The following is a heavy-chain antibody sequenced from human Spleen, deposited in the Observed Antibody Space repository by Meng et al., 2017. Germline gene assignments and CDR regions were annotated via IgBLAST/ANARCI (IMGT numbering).Heavy chain of an antibody. CDR2: INPNSGGT. J-gene: IGHJ6*02. CDR3: AMTDYYDSSGYYGMDV. Sequence: ASVKVSCKASGYTFTDYSMHWVRQAPGQGLEWMGWINPNSGGTNYAQKFQGRVTMTRDTSISTAYMELSRLRSDDTAVYYCAMTDYYDSSGYYGMDVWGQGTTVTVSS. CDR1: GYTFTDYS. V-gene: IGHV1-2*02. D-gene: IGHD3-22*01.